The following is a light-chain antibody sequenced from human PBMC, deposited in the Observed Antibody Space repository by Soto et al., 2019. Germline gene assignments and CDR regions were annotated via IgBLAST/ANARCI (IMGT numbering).Light chain of an antibody. CDR1: QSVSSSY. CDR2: GAS. CDR3: QQYGSSPYT. Sequence: EMVLTQSPGTLSLSPGERATLSCRASQSVSSSYLAWYQQKPGQAPRLLIYGASSRDTGIPGRFSVSGSGTDFTLTISRLEPEDFAVDDCQQYGSSPYTFGQGTELLIK. J-gene: IGKJ2*01. V-gene: IGKV3-20*01.